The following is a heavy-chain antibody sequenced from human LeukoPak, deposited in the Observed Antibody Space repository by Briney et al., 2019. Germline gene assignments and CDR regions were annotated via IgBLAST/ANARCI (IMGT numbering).Heavy chain of an antibody. V-gene: IGHV3-30*04. D-gene: IGHD3-10*01. CDR2: ISYDGSNK. J-gene: IGHJ4*02. CDR3: AREASLVRGVMKGYFDY. CDR1: GFTFSSYA. Sequence: GRSLRLSCAAPGFTFSSYAMHWVRQAPGKGLEWVAVISYDGSNKYYADSVKGRFTISRDNSKNTLYLQMNSLRAEDTAVYYCAREASLVRGVMKGYFDYWGQGTLVTVSS.